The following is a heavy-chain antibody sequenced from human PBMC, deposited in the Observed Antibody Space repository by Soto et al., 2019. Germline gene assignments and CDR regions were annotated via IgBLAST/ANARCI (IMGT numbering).Heavy chain of an antibody. CDR1: GFTVSTYH. D-gene: IGHD6-13*01. CDR2: IYSAGSG. J-gene: IGHJ4*01. CDR3: ARVHSSSSHYFDY. V-gene: IGHV3-66*01. Sequence: GGSLRLSCAASGFTVSTYHMSWVRQAPGKGLEWVSVIYSAGSGDFADSVKARFTISRDNSKNTLYLQMSSLRAEDTDVYYCARVHSSSSHYFDYWGQGTVVTVSS.